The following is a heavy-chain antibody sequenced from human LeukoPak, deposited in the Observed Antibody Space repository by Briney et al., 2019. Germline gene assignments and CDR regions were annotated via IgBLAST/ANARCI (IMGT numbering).Heavy chain of an antibody. D-gene: IGHD6-13*01. CDR3: ARPGAAAGFGG. J-gene: IGHJ4*02. Sequence: ASAKVSCKASGYTFSSYDINWVRQAPGQGLEWMGWMRPNSGNTDSAQKFQGRVTMTTNTSINTAYMELSSLRSEDTAVYYCARPGAAAGFGGWGQGKLVRFSS. CDR2: MRPNSGNT. CDR1: GYTFSSYD. V-gene: IGHV1-8*02.